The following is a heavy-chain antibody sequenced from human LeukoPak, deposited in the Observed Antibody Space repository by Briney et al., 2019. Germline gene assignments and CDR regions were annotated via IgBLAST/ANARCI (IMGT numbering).Heavy chain of an antibody. J-gene: IGHJ5*02. Sequence: PSETLSLTCTVSGDSISGGGYYWLWIRQHPGRGLEWIGYIYDSGITYYSPFLESRVSMSIDTSKNQFSLKLRSVTAADTAVYYCARDGGGVGYSYVIDLWGRGTLVTVSS. V-gene: IGHV4-31*03. CDR1: GDSISGGGYY. CDR3: ARDGGGVGYSYVIDL. CDR2: IYDSGIT. D-gene: IGHD5-18*01.